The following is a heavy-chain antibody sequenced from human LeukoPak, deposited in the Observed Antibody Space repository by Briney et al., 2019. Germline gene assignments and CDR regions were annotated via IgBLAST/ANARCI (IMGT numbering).Heavy chain of an antibody. D-gene: IGHD4-11*01. CDR2: IRSKLYGGSA. Sequence: QPGRSLRLSCTTSGFNFGDHAMTWVRQAPGKGLQWIGFIRSKLYGGSADYAASVKGRFYMPRDDSMRIVYPEMSSLRTDDTAVYFCARGGSDYNNYAYPYWGQGTLVTVSS. J-gene: IGHJ4*02. CDR1: GFNFGDHA. CDR3: ARGGSDYNNYAYPY. V-gene: IGHV3-49*04.